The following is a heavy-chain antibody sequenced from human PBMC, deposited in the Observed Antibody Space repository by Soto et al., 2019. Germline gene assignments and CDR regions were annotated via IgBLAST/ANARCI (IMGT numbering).Heavy chain of an antibody. Sequence: EVQLVESGGGLVQPGGSVRLSCAASGFTFNSYSMSWVRQAPGKGLEWVSYISSTSNTIYYADSVKGRFTISRDNAKNSLCLHMNSLSAEDTAVYYCARDRGCSGGICYRDLGYWGQGTLVTVSS. CDR3: ARDRGCSGGICYRDLGY. CDR1: GFTFNSYS. CDR2: ISSTSNTI. D-gene: IGHD2-15*01. J-gene: IGHJ4*02. V-gene: IGHV3-48*01.